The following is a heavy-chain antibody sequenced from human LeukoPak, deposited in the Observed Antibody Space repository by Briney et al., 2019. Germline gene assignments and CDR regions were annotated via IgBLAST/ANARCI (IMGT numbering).Heavy chain of an antibody. CDR3: AKAEYYYDSSGYYPLGEFDY. Sequence: GGSLRLSCAASGFTLSRYAMSWVRQAPGKGLAGVSAISGSGGSTYYADSVKGRFTISRDNSKNTLYLQMNSLRAEDTAVYYCAKAEYYYDSSGYYPLGEFDYWGQGTLVTVSS. D-gene: IGHD3-22*01. V-gene: IGHV3-23*01. CDR1: GFTLSRYA. J-gene: IGHJ4*02. CDR2: ISGSGGST.